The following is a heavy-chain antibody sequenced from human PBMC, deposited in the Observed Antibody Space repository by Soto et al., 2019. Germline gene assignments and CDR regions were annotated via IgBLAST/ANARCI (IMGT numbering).Heavy chain of an antibody. Sequence: LRLSCAASGFTFSSYAMSWVRQAPGKGLEWVSAISGSGGSTYYADSVKGRFTISRDNSKNTLYLQMNSLRAEDTAVYYCAKKGGSYSSSWYSEPFSWFDPWGQGTLVTVSS. CDR3: AKKGGSYSSSWYSEPFSWFDP. CDR1: GFTFSSYA. CDR2: ISGSGGST. D-gene: IGHD6-13*01. J-gene: IGHJ5*02. V-gene: IGHV3-23*01.